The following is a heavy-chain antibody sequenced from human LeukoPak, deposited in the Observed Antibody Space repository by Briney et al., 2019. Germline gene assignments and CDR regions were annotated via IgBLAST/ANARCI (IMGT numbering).Heavy chain of an antibody. CDR1: GFTFSSYS. CDR2: ISSSSSYI. Sequence: GGSLRLSCAASGFTFSSYSMNWVRQAPGKGLEWVSSISSSSSYIYYADSVKGRFTISRDNTKNSLYLQMNSLRAEDTAVYYCARGPPHIVLMVYARSLSWFDPWGQGTLVTVSS. J-gene: IGHJ5*02. D-gene: IGHD2-8*01. V-gene: IGHV3-21*01. CDR3: ARGPPHIVLMVYARSLSWFDP.